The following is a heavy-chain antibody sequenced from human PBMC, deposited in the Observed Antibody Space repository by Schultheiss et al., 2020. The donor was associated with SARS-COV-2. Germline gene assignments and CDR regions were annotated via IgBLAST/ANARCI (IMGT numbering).Heavy chain of an antibody. V-gene: IGHV3-11*04. J-gene: IGHJ3*02. D-gene: IGHD3-16*01. CDR1: GFTFSDYY. CDR2: ISAGGGTT. CDR3: ARDGGDTDAFDI. Sequence: GGSLRLSCAASGFTFSDYYMSWIRQAPGKGLEWVSGISAGGGTTFLADSVKGRFTISRDNSKNTLYLQMNSLRAEDTAVYYCARDGGDTDAFDIWGQGTMVTVSS.